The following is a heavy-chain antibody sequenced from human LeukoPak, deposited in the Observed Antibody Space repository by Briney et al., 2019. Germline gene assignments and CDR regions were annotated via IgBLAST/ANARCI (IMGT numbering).Heavy chain of an antibody. D-gene: IGHD1-26*01. CDR1: GGSISPYY. V-gene: IGHV4-59*01. CDR3: ARGRGSPSGSYGY. J-gene: IGHJ4*02. Sequence: PSETLSLTCTVSGGSISPYYWSWIRQPPGKGLEWIGHVYYSGTTSYNPSLKSRVTISLDTSKNQFSLKLTSVTAADTAVYYCARGRGSPSGSYGYWGQGTLVTVSS. CDR2: VYYSGTT.